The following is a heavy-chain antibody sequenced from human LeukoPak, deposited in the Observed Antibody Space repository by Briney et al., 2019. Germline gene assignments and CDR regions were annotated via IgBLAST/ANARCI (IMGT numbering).Heavy chain of an antibody. D-gene: IGHD2-2*01. Sequence: PSETLSLTCTVSGGSISSGGYYWSWIRQPPGTGLEWIGYIYHSGSTYYNPSLKSRVTISVDRSKNQFSLKLSSVTAADTAVYYCAREGSTLGGDAFDIWGQGTMVTVSS. J-gene: IGHJ3*02. V-gene: IGHV4-30-2*01. CDR1: GGSISSGGYY. CDR2: IYHSGST. CDR3: AREGSTLGGDAFDI.